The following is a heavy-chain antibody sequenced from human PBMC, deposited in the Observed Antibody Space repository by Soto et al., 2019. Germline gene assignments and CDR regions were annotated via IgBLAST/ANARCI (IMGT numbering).Heavy chain of an antibody. D-gene: IGHD3-16*01. CDR3: AREEKQLSRYGGDFDY. Sequence: QVQLQESGPGLVKPSETLALTCSVSDGSVNRGNYYWSWIRQPPGKGLEGIGHIYYIGTTDYNPSLKSRVTIPVATSKSQFSLKGTSVTAADTAVYFCAREEKQLSRYGGDFDYWGQGILVTVSS. V-gene: IGHV4-61*01. J-gene: IGHJ4*02. CDR1: DGSVNRGNYY. CDR2: IYYIGTT.